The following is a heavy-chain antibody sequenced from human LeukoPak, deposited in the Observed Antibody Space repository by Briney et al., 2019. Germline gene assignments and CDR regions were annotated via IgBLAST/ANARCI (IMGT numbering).Heavy chain of an antibody. J-gene: IGHJ3*02. Sequence: ASETLSLTCTVSGGSICNYCWSWVRQAPGKGLEWVSAITGGGSTYYAHSVKGRFTISRDNSKNTLSLQMSSLRAEDTAIYYCAKPYGGNLADGFDIWGQGTMVTVSS. CDR3: AKPYGGNLADGFDI. CDR2: ITGGGST. D-gene: IGHD4-23*01. CDR1: GGSICNYC. V-gene: IGHV3-23*01.